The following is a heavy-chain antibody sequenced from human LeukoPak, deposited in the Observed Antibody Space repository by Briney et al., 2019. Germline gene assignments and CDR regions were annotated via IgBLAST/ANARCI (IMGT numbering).Heavy chain of an antibody. CDR3: AVSYGDYGPCFDY. CDR2: INPNSGGT. J-gene: IGHJ4*02. Sequence: VRQAPGQXXXWRXXINPNSGGTNYAQKFQGRVTMTRDTSISTAYMEVSRLRSDDTAVYYCAVSYGDYGPCFDYWGQGTLVTVSS. D-gene: IGHD4-17*01. V-gene: IGHV1-2*02.